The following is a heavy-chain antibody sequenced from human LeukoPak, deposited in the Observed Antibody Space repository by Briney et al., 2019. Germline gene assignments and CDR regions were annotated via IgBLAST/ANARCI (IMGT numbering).Heavy chain of an antibody. CDR3: ARGVDDYVWGREDSVYYFDY. D-gene: IGHD3-16*01. CDR1: GGSISSGDYY. J-gene: IGHJ4*02. Sequence: SETLSLTCTVSGGSISSGDYYWSWIRQPPGKGLEWIGYIYYSGSTYYNPSLKSRVTISVDTSKNQFSLELSSVTAADTAVYYCARGVDDYVWGREDSVYYFDYWGQGTLVTVSS. CDR2: IYYSGST. V-gene: IGHV4-30-4*01.